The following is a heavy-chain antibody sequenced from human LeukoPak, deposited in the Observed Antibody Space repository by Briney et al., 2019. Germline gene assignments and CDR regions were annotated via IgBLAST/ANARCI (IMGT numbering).Heavy chain of an antibody. J-gene: IGHJ4*02. Sequence: GGSLRLSCAASGFTFSSYSMNWVRQAPGKGLEWVSSISSSSSYIYYADSVKGRFTISRDNAKNSLYLQMNSLRAEDTAVYYCAGDRYYYDSSGYFSGYWGQGTLVTVSS. D-gene: IGHD3-22*01. CDR1: GFTFSSYS. V-gene: IGHV3-21*01. CDR2: ISSSSSYI. CDR3: AGDRYYYDSSGYFSGY.